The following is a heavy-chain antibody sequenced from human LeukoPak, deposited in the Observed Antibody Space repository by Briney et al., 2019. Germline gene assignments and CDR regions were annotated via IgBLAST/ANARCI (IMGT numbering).Heavy chain of an antibody. CDR3: ARGSRSGYYYYGMDV. Sequence: ASVKVSCKASGYPFTSYGISWVRQAPGQGLEWMGWISAYNGNTNYAQKLQGRVTMTTDTSTSTAYMELRSLRSDDTAVYYCARGSRSGYYYYGMDVWGQGTTVTVSS. J-gene: IGHJ6*02. CDR1: GYPFTSYG. CDR2: ISAYNGNT. V-gene: IGHV1-18*01. D-gene: IGHD3-10*01.